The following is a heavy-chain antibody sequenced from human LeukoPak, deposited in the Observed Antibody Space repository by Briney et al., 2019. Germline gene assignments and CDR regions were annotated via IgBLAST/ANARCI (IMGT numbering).Heavy chain of an antibody. CDR3: ATDYHSTTPGYLDY. CDR2: ISSSSSTI. J-gene: IGHJ4*02. CDR1: GFTFSSYS. V-gene: IGHV3-48*01. Sequence: GGSLRLSCAASGFTFSSYSMNWVRQAPGKGLEWVSYISSSSSTIYYADSVKGRFTISRDNAKNSLYLQMNSLRAKGTAVYYCATDYHSTTPGYLDYSGQGTLVTVSS. D-gene: IGHD2-2*01.